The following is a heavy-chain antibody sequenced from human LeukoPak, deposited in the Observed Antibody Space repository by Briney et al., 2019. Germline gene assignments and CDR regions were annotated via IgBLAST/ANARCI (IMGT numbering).Heavy chain of an antibody. CDR1: GFTVSSNY. CDR2: IYGGGST. J-gene: IGHJ4*02. V-gene: IGHV3-66*01. CDR3: ARGLLTYYYDGSSYYVYDY. D-gene: IGHD3-22*01. Sequence: GGSLRLSCAASGFTVSSNYMSRVRQAPGKGLEWVSVIYGGGSTYYADSVKGRFTISRGKSKNTLYLQMTSLRAEDTAVYYCARGLLTYYYDGSSYYVYDYWGQGTLVTVSS.